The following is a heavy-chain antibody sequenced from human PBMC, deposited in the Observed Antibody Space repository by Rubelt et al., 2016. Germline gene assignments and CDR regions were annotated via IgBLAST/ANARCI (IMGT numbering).Heavy chain of an antibody. V-gene: IGHV1-18*01. Sequence: QIQLVQSGAEVKKPGASVKVSCKASGYTFSNFDISWVRQAPGQGLEWMGWISSNKGNTNDTQKLQGRVSMTTDTSTSTVYMELRSLRADDTAVYYCARNLRISGATWFDPWGQGTPVTVSA. J-gene: IGHJ5*02. CDR2: ISSNKGNT. CDR3: ARNLRISGATWFDP. D-gene: IGHD1-7*01. CDR1: GYTFSNFD.